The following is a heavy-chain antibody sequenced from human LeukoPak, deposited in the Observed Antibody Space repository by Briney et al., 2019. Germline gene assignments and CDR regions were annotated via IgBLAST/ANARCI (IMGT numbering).Heavy chain of an antibody. J-gene: IGHJ4*02. D-gene: IGHD2-15*01. V-gene: IGHV3-13*05. CDR3: ARGYCSGGSCHPPNDKFDY. CDR1: GFTFSSYD. Sequence: GGSLRLSCAASGFTFSSYDMHWVRQATGKGLEWVSAIGTAGDPYYPGSVKGRFTISRENAKNSLYLQMNSLRAGDTAVYYCARGYCSGGSCHPPNDKFDYWGQGTLVTVSS. CDR2: IGTAGDP.